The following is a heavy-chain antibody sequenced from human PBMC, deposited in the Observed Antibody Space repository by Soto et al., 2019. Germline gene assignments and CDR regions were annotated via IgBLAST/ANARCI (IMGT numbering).Heavy chain of an antibody. Sequence: QVQLQESGPGLVKPSQTLSLTCTVSGGSISSGGYYWSWIRQHPGKGLEWIGYIYYSGSTYYNPSLKSRVTISVDTSKNQFSLKPSSVTAADTAVYYCALYDSSGSRGFQHWGQGTLVTVSS. J-gene: IGHJ1*01. CDR1: GGSISSGGYY. CDR3: ALYDSSGSRGFQH. D-gene: IGHD3-22*01. CDR2: IYYSGST. V-gene: IGHV4-31*03.